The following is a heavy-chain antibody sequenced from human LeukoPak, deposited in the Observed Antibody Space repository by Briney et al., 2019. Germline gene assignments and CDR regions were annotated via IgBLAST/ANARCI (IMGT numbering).Heavy chain of an antibody. V-gene: IGHV3-21*01. J-gene: IGHJ6*02. Sequence: GGSLRLSCAASGFTFSSYAMSWVRQAPGKGLEWVSSISSSSSYIYYADSVKGRFTISRDNAKNSLYLQMNSLRAEDTAVYYCASGYYDFWSGPPSPGDYYYYGMDVWGQGTTVTVSS. CDR3: ASGYYDFWSGPPSPGDYYYYGMDV. CDR2: ISSSSSYI. D-gene: IGHD3-3*01. CDR1: GFTFSSYA.